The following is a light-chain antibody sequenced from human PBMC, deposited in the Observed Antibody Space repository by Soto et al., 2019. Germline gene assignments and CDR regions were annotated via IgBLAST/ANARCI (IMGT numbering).Light chain of an antibody. Sequence: QSALNQPASVSGSPGQSITISCTGTSSDGGGYNYVSWYQQHPGKAPKLMIYDVSNRPSGVSNRFSGSKSGNTASLTISGLQAEDEADYYCSSYTSSSTLDYVFGTGTKVTVL. CDR3: SSYTSSSTLDYV. CDR2: DVS. J-gene: IGLJ1*01. V-gene: IGLV2-14*01. CDR1: SSDGGGYNY.